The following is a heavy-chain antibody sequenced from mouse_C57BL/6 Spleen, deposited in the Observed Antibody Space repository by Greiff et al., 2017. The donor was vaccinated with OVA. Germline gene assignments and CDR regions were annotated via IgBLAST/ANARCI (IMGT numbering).Heavy chain of an antibody. J-gene: IGHJ2*01. D-gene: IGHD2-3*01. CDR1: GFTFSDYY. CDR2: INYDGSST. V-gene: IGHV5-16*01. Sequence: EVKVVESEGGLVQPGSSMKLSCTASGFTFSDYYMAWVRQVPEKGLEWVANINYDGSSTYYLDSLKSRFIISRDNAKNILYLQMSSLKSEDTATYYCAREDDLYYFDYWGQGTTLTVSS. CDR3: AREDDLYYFDY.